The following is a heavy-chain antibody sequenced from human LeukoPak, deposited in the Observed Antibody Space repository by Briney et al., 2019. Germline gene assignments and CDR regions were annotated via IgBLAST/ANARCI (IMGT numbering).Heavy chain of an antibody. CDR3: ARGGGWLFSNDAFDF. V-gene: IGHV4-34*01. Sequence: PSETLSLTCAVYGGSFSGYYWSWIRQPPGKGLEWIGKINHSGSTNYNPSLKSRVTISVDTSKNQFSLKLSSVTAADTAVYYCARGGGWLFSNDAFDFWGQGTMVTVSS. D-gene: IGHD3-22*01. CDR1: GGSFSGYY. CDR2: INHSGST. J-gene: IGHJ3*01.